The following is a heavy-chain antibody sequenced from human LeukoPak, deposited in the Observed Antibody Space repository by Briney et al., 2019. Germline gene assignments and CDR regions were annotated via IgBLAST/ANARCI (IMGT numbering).Heavy chain of an antibody. CDR2: IIPIFGTA. V-gene: IGHV1-69*13. J-gene: IGHJ3*02. CDR1: GGTFSSYA. D-gene: IGHD2-2*01. Sequence: ASVKVSCKASGGTFSSYAISWVRQAPGQGLEWMGGIIPIFGTANYAQKFQGRVTITADESTSTAYMELSSLRSDDTAVYYCARVYCSSTSCPLVAFDIWGQGTMVTVSS. CDR3: ARVYCSSTSCPLVAFDI.